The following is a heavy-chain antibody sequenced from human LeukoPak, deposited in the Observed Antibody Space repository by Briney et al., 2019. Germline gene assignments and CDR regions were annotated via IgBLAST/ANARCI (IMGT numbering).Heavy chain of an antibody. D-gene: IGHD4/OR15-4a*01. J-gene: IGHJ3*02. CDR1: GFTFSNYE. CDR2: ISYDGSNK. Sequence: GGSLRLSCAASGFTFSNYEMNWVRQAPGKGLEWVAVISYDGSNKYYADSVKGRFTISRDNSKNTLYLQMNSLRAEDTAMYYCAKVSLNMVNDAFDIWGQGTMVSVSS. V-gene: IGHV3-30*18. CDR3: AKVSLNMVNDAFDI.